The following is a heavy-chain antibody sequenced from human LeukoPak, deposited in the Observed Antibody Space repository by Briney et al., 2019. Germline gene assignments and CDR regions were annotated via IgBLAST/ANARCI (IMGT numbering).Heavy chain of an antibody. J-gene: IGHJ4*02. V-gene: IGHV3-30*02. CDR1: GFTFSSYG. CDR2: IRYDGSNK. CDR3: ARSPPEDIAYDY. Sequence: SGGSLRLSCAASGFTFSSYGMHWVRQAPGKGLEWVAFIRYDGSNKYYADSVKGRFTISRDNSKNTLYLQMNSLRAEDTAVYYCARSPPEDIAYDYWGQGTLVTVSS. D-gene: IGHD5-12*01.